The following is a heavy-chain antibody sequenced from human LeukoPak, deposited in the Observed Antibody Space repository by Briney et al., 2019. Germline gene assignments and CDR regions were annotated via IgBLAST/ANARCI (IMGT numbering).Heavy chain of an antibody. CDR3: ARPVPPLYSSSSSGGYWFDP. D-gene: IGHD6-6*01. CDR2: IYPGDSDT. V-gene: IGHV5-51*01. Sequence: GESLKISCKGSGYSFTSYWIGWVRQMPGKGLEWMGIIYPGDSDTRYSPSFQGQVTISADKSISTAYLQWSSLKASDTAMYYCARPVPPLYSSSSSGGYWFDPWGQGTLVTVSS. CDR1: GYSFTSYW. J-gene: IGHJ5*02.